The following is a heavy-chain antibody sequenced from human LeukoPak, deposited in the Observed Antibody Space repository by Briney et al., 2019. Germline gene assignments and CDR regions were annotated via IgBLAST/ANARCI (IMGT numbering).Heavy chain of an antibody. V-gene: IGHV3-15*01. CDR3: TPDMKDYGAPYYHSGTDV. CDR1: GFTFSNAW. J-gene: IGHJ6*02. CDR2: IKSKTDGGTT. D-gene: IGHD4-17*01. Sequence: GGSLRLSCAASGFTFSNAWMSWLRQAPGKGLEWVGRIKSKTDGGTTDYAAPVKGRVTIARDDSTNTLYLQMNSLTPEATAVYYCTPDMKDYGAPYYHSGTDVWGHGTPATVSS.